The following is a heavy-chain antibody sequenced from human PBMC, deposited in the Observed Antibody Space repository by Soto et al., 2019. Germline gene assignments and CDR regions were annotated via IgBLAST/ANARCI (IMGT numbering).Heavy chain of an antibody. V-gene: IGHV1-69*01. Sequence: QVQLVQSGAEVKKPGSSVKVSCHAYGGTFSSYAISWVRHATGQGLEWMGGFIPIFGTANYAQKFQGRVTITADESTSTAYMELSSLSSEDTAVYYCAREDPYGDYEVGWFDPWGQGTLVTVSS. CDR1: GGTFSSYA. J-gene: IGHJ5*02. CDR2: FIPIFGTA. CDR3: AREDPYGDYEVGWFDP. D-gene: IGHD4-17*01.